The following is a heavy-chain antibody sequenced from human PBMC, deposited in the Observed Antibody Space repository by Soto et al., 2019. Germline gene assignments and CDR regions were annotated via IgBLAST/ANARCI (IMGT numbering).Heavy chain of an antibody. CDR2: ISWNSGSI. CDR3: AKAQRSYYDSWFDP. D-gene: IGHD1-26*01. J-gene: IGHJ5*02. CDR1: GFTFDDYA. Sequence: GGSLRLSCAASGFTFDDYAMHWVRQAPGKGLEWVSGISWNSGSIGYADSVKGRFTISRDNAKNSLYLQMNSLRAEDTALYYCAKAQRSYYDSWFDPWGQGTLVTVSS. V-gene: IGHV3-9*01.